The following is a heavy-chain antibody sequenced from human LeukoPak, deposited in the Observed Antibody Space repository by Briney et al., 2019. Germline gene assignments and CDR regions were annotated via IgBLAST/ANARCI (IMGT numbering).Heavy chain of an antibody. CDR3: ASAGPVRHTSDFFDY. V-gene: IGHV1-69*04. Sequence: SVKVSCKASGGTFSSYAISWVRQAPGQGLEWMGRIIPILGIANYAQKFQGRVTITADKSTSTAYMELSSLRSEDTAVYYCASAGPVRHTSDFFDYWGQGTLVTVSS. D-gene: IGHD3-3*01. CDR2: IIPILGIA. CDR1: GGTFSSYA. J-gene: IGHJ4*02.